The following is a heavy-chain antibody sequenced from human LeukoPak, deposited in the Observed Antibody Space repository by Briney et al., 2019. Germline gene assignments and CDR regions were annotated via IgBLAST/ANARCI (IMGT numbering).Heavy chain of an antibody. D-gene: IGHD2-2*01. CDR3: ARAPGPYCSSTSCPFDY. CDR2: ISYSGST. V-gene: IGHV4-59*08. CDR1: GDSISSYY. J-gene: IGHJ4*02. Sequence: SETLSLTCTVSGDSISSYYWSWIRQPPGKGLEWIGYISYSGSTNYNPSLKSRVTISVDTSKNQFSLKLSSVTAADTAVYYCARAPGPYCSSTSCPFDYWGQGTLVTVSS.